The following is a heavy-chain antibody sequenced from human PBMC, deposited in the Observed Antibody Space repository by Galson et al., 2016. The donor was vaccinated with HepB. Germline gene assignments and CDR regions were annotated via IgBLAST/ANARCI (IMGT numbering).Heavy chain of an antibody. Sequence: SLRLSCAASGLTFSWHWMHWVRQAPGKGLVWVSRINKDGSRTDYADSVKGRFTISRDNDKNTLYLQMNSLRAEDTGVYYCARAVRGVDDAFDIWGQGTMVTVSS. CDR3: ARAVRGVDDAFDI. V-gene: IGHV3-74*01. J-gene: IGHJ3*02. CDR1: GLTFSWHW. CDR2: INKDGSRT. D-gene: IGHD3-10*01.